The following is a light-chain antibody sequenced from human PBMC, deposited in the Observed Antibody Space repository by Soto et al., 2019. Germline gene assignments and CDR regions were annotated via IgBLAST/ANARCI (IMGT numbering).Light chain of an antibody. CDR3: QQYDNWPWT. Sequence: EIVSTQSPGTLSSSPGERATLSCRASQSVSSSYLAWYQQKPGQAPRLLIYGASTRAAGFPARFSGSGSGTDFTLTISSLQSEDFAVYYCQQYDNWPWTFGQGTKVDIK. CDR2: GAS. CDR1: QSVSSSY. J-gene: IGKJ1*01. V-gene: IGKV3-15*01.